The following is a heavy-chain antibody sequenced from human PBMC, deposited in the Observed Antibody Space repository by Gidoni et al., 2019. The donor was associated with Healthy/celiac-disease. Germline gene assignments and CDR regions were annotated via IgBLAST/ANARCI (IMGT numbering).Heavy chain of an antibody. Sequence: VQLVESGGGLVKPGGALRLSCAAFGFNFRDYYMSWIRQAPGKGLEWVSYISSSGSTIYYADSVKGRFTISRDNAKYSLYLQMNSLRAEDTAVYYCAREGDYVWGSYRYVDYWGQGTLVTVSS. V-gene: IGHV3-11*01. D-gene: IGHD3-16*02. CDR1: GFNFRDYY. CDR2: ISSSGSTI. CDR3: AREGDYVWGSYRYVDY. J-gene: IGHJ4*02.